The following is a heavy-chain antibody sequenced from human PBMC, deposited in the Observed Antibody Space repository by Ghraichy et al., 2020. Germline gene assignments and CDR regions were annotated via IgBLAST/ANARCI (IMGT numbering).Heavy chain of an antibody. CDR2: IKKGGSEK. V-gene: IGHV3-7*01. CDR3: ASLTRYYYYYYGMDV. CDR1: GFTFSSYW. Sequence: GGSLRLSCAASGFTFSSYWMSWVRQAPGKGLEWVSNIKKGGSEKYYVDSVKGRFTISRDNAKNSLYLQMNSLRAEDTAVYYCASLTRYYYYYYGMDVWGQGTTVTVSS. D-gene: IGHD2-15*01. J-gene: IGHJ6*02.